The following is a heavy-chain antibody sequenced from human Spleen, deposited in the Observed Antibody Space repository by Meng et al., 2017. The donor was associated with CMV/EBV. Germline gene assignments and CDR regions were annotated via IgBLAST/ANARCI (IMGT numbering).Heavy chain of an antibody. D-gene: IGHD2-8*01. J-gene: IGHJ6*02. Sequence: GESLKISCAATGFTFSPYSINWVRQAPGKGLEWVSYISSSGSTIYYADSVKGRFTISRDNAKNSLYLQMNSLRAEDTAVYYCAREMGSGGGMDVWGQGTTVTVSS. CDR2: ISSSGSTI. V-gene: IGHV3-48*04. CDR3: AREMGSGGGMDV. CDR1: GFTFSPYS.